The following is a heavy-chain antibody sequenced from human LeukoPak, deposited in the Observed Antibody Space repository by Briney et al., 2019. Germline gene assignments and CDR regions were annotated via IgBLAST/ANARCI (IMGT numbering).Heavy chain of an antibody. D-gene: IGHD5-12*01. CDR2: IYHSGST. CDR1: GGSISSSTYY. CDR3: ARDRYSGWLRIDY. J-gene: IGHJ4*02. V-gene: IGHV4-39*07. Sequence: TSETLSLTCTVSGGSISSSTYYWGWIRQPPGKGLEWIGSIYHSGSTYYNPSLKSRVTISVDTSKNQFSLKLSSVTAADTAVYYCARDRYSGWLRIDYWGQGTLVTVSS.